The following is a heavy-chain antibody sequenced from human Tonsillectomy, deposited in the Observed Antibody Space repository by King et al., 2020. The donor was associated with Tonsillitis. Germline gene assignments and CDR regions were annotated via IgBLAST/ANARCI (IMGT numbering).Heavy chain of an antibody. D-gene: IGHD1-26*01. CDR2: IFYRGST. V-gene: IGHV4-39*02. CDR3: AKEVGDRVLGYVFEM. CDR1: GGSISSDTYY. Sequence: QLQESGPRLVKPSETLSLTCTVSGGSISSDTYYWAWIRQPPGKGLEWLGNIFYRGSTYSDPSLESRASMSIDASKNQFSLKLSSVTASDTAVYYCAKEVGDRVLGYVFEMWGQGTMVTVSS. J-gene: IGHJ3*02.